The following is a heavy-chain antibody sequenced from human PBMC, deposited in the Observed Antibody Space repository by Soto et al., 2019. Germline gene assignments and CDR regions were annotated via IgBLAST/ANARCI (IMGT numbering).Heavy chain of an antibody. Sequence: QITLKESGPTLVKPTQTFTLTCTVSGFSLSTGGVGVGWIRQPPGKALEWLAIIYWDDDKRYSPSLKSRLTITKDTSKNQVVLTMTNMDPVDTATYYCAHSRYMNGYLPFDYWGQGTLVTVSS. CDR2: IYWDDDK. CDR1: GFSLSTGGVG. D-gene: IGHD5-18*01. CDR3: AHSRYMNGYLPFDY. V-gene: IGHV2-5*02. J-gene: IGHJ4*02.